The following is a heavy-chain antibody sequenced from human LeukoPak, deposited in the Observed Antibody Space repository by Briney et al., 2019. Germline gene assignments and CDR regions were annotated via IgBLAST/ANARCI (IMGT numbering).Heavy chain of an antibody. CDR3: AKDGGDYYYYGMDV. D-gene: IGHD2-21*01. CDR2: ISSSGSTI. J-gene: IGHJ6*02. CDR1: DGSFSGYY. V-gene: IGHV3-11*01. Sequence: PSETLSLTCAVYDGSFSGYYWSWIRQAPGKGLEWVSYISSSGSTIYYADSVKGRFTISRDNAKNSLYLQMNSLRAEDTALYYCAKDGGDYYYYGMDVWGQGTTVTVS.